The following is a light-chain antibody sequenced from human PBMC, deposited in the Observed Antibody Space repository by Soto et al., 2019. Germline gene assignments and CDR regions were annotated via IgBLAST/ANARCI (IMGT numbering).Light chain of an antibody. V-gene: IGKV1D-13*01. CDR1: QGIRSA. Sequence: IQLTQSPSSLSASVGDRVTVTCRASQGIRSALTWYQQKPGKAPNLLIYDASSLESGVPPRFSGSGSGTDFTLTISSLQPEDFATYYCQQFNNSPLTFGGGTKVEIK. J-gene: IGKJ4*01. CDR3: QQFNNSPLT. CDR2: DAS.